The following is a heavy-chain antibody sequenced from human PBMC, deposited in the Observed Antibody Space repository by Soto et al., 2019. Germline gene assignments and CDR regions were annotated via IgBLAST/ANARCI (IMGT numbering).Heavy chain of an antibody. V-gene: IGHV1-46*02. D-gene: IGHD4-17*01. CDR1: GYTFNAFY. CDR3: ARVALGYDYADV. CDR2: INPSGDGT. J-gene: IGHJ6*02. Sequence: ASVKVSCKAFGYTFNAFYMHWVRQAPGQGLEWMGVINPSGDGTSYAQKFQGRVTMTRDTSTSTVYMELSSLRSEDTAVYYCARVALGYDYADVWGHGTTVTVPS.